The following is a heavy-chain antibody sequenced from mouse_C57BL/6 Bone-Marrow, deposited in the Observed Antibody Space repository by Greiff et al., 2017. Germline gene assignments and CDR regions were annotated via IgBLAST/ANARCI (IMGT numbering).Heavy chain of an antibody. J-gene: IGHJ2*01. V-gene: IGHV14-4*01. Sequence: EVQLQQSGAELVRPGASVKLSCTASGFNIKDDYMHWVKQRPEQGLEWIGWIDPENGDTEYASKFQGKATITADTSSNTAYLQLSSLTSEDTAVDYCTLSTTVVTKGFDYWGQGTTLTVSS. CDR3: TLSTTVVTKGFDY. CDR2: IDPENGDT. CDR1: GFNIKDDY. D-gene: IGHD1-1*01.